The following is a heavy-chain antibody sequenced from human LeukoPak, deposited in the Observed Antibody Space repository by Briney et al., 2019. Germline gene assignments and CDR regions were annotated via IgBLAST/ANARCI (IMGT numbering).Heavy chain of an antibody. CDR3: ARELGNNWNYLYYYGMDV. Sequence: LSLTCTVSGGSISSGGYYWSWIRQHPGKGLEWIGYIYYNGSTYYNPSLKSRVTISVDTSKNQFSLKLSSVTAADTAVYYCARELGNNWNYLYYYGMDVWGQGTTVTVSS. D-gene: IGHD1-7*01. V-gene: IGHV4-31*03. CDR1: GGSISSGGYY. J-gene: IGHJ6*02. CDR2: IYYNGST.